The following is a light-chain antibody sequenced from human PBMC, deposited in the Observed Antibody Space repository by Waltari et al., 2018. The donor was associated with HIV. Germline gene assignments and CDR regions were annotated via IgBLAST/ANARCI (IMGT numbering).Light chain of an antibody. V-gene: IGLV2-23*01. CDR3: CSYAAGSTYV. CDR1: SSDVGSFNL. J-gene: IGLJ1*01. Sequence: QSALTQPASVSGSPGQSITISCTGTSSDVGSFNLDSWYQRRPGEAPKLIIYDGGKRPSGVSNRFSDSKSGNTASLTISGLQAEDEADYYCCSYAAGSTYVFGTGTRVTVL. CDR2: DGG.